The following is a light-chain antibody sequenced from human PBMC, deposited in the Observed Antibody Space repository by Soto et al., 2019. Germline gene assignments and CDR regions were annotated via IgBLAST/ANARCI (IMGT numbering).Light chain of an antibody. Sequence: EIVLTQSPGTLSLSPGARATLSSRASQSVRSNNLAWCRQRRGQAPRRVVYRASTRCTGILGRCSGIGSGTEFTLTISSLQSEDFAVYYCQQYDNWPRTFGRGTEVDI. CDR2: RAS. J-gene: IGKJ4*01. V-gene: IGKV3-15*01. CDR1: QSVRSN. CDR3: QQYDNWPRT.